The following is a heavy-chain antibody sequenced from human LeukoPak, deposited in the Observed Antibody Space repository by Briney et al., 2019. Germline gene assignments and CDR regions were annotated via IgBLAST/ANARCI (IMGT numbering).Heavy chain of an antibody. CDR1: GGTFSSYA. Sequence: SVKVSCKASGGTFSSYAISWVRQAPGQGIEWMGGIIPIFGTANYAQKFQGRVTITADESTSTAYMELSSLRSEDTAVYYCARGTRKDSRDGYNFWGQGTLVTVSS. J-gene: IGHJ4*02. CDR2: IIPIFGTA. V-gene: IGHV1-69*13. D-gene: IGHD5-24*01. CDR3: ARGTRKDSRDGYNF.